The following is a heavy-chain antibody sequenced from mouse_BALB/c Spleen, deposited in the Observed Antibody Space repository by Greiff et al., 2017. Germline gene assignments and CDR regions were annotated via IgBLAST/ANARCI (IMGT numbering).Heavy chain of an antibody. CDR2: IYPGDGDT. D-gene: IGHD1-1*01. J-gene: IGHJ3*01. V-gene: IGHV1-80*01. Sequence: VQLQQSGAELVRPGSSVKISCKASGYAFSSYWMNWVKQWPGQGLEWIGQIYPGDGDTNYNGKFKGKATLTADKSSSTAYMQLSSLTSEDSAVYFCASPHDYCSSPFAYWGQGTLVTVSA. CDR3: ASPHDYCSSPFAY. CDR1: GYAFSSYW.